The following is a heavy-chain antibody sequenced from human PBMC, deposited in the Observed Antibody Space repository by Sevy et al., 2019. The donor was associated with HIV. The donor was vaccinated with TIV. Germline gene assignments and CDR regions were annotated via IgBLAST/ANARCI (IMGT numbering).Heavy chain of an antibody. D-gene: IGHD6-13*01. CDR3: ARAMGIAAAGINYYYIDV. CDR2: INPNSGGT. V-gene: IGHV1-2*02. Sequence: GESLKISCKASGYTFTGYYMHWVRQAPGQGLEWMGWINPNSGGTNYAQKFQGRVTMTRDTSISTAYMELSRLRSDDTAVYYCARAMGIAAAGINYYYIDVWGKGTMVTVSS. J-gene: IGHJ6*03. CDR1: GYTFTGYY.